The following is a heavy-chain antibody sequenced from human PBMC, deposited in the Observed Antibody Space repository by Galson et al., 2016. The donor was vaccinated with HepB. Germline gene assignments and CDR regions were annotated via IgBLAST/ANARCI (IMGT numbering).Heavy chain of an antibody. J-gene: IGHJ4*02. Sequence: SLRLSCAASGFTFSNHGMHWVRQAPGKGLECVAVIWADGGNKYYVDSVKGRFTIFRDNSENTVYLQMNSLRADDTAVYYCARDMYTGSYIIDYWGQGTLVTVSS. CDR2: IWADGGNK. V-gene: IGHV3-33*01. CDR3: ARDMYTGSYIIDY. CDR1: GFTFSNHG. D-gene: IGHD1-26*01.